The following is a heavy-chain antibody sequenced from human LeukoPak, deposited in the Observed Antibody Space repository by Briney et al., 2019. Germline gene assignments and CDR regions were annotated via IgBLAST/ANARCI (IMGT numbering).Heavy chain of an antibody. CDR2: IYHSGSS. V-gene: IGHV4-30-2*05. Sequence: SETLSLTCTVSGGSISSGGYYWSWIRQPPGKGLEWIGYIYHSGSSYYNPSLRSRVTISVDTSKNHFSLKLSSVTAADTAVYYCARNRDGYNSFDYWGQGALVTVSS. CDR3: ARNRDGYNSFDY. J-gene: IGHJ4*02. CDR1: GGSISSGGYY. D-gene: IGHD5-24*01.